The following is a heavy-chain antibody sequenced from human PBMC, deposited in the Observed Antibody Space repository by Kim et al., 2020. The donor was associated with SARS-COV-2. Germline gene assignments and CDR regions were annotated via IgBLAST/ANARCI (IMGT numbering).Heavy chain of an antibody. CDR2: IDGSDGTT. J-gene: IGHJ4*02. Sequence: GSLRLSCTTSGFTFFGHAMSWVRQAPGKGLEWVSSIDGSDGTTYYVDSVKGRFSISRDDSRNTLYLQMSALRADDTATYYCLKGGWGWIWDYWGQGTLVTVSS. V-gene: IGHV3-23*01. CDR3: LKGGWGWIWDY. CDR1: GFTFFGHA. D-gene: IGHD2-21*01.